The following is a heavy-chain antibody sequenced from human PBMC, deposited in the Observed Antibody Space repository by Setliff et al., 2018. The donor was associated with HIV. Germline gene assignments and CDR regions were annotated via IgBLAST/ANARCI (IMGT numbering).Heavy chain of an antibody. V-gene: IGHV1-18*01. CDR2: ISTYNGKS. Sequence: ASVKVSCKASGYTFTSYGVTWVRQAPGQGLEWMGWISTYNGKSKSAQTVEGRVTLTTDSSTSTAYMELRSLRSDDTAVYYCAKIAQPDYYDSSGYYPRGAFDIWGQGTMVTVSS. J-gene: IGHJ3*02. CDR1: GYTFTSYG. CDR3: AKIAQPDYYDSSGYYPRGAFDI. D-gene: IGHD3-22*01.